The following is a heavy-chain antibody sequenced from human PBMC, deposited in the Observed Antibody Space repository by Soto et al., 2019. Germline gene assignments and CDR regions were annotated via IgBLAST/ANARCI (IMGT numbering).Heavy chain of an antibody. V-gene: IGHV4-39*01. CDR2: IYYSGST. CDR1: GGSISSSSYY. J-gene: IGHJ4*02. D-gene: IGHD2-15*01. CDR3: AREGLSPYCSGGSCYSSAF. Sequence: KTSETLSLTCTVSGGSISSSSYYWGWIRQPPGKGLEWIGSIYYSGSTYYNPSLKSRVTISVDTSKNQFSLKLSSVTAADTAVYYCAREGLSPYCSGGSCYSSAFWGQGTLVTVSS.